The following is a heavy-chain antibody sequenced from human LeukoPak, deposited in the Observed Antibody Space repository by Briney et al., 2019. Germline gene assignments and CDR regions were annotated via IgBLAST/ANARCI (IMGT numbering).Heavy chain of an antibody. CDR1: GFFFNTNA. J-gene: IGHJ3*02. CDR3: ATHELKDAFDI. V-gene: IGHV3-23*01. D-gene: IGHD3-10*01. Sequence: GGSQRLSCAASGFFFNTNAMSWVRQAPGMGLEWVAAIGNSDETYYADAVKGRFTISRDTSKNTLFLQMNSLRAEDTAVYYCATHELKDAFDIWGQGTMVTVSS. CDR2: IGNSDET.